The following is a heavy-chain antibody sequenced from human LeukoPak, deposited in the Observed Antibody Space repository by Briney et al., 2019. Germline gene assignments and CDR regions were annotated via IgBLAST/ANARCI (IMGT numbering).Heavy chain of an antibody. CDR3: ARGGDLDYDILTGYYNVMYNWFDP. CDR1: GYTFTSYG. J-gene: IGHJ5*02. CDR2: ISAYNGNT. Sequence: ASVKVSCKASGYTFTSYGISWVRQAPGQGLERMGWISAYNGNTNYAQKLQGRVTMTTDTSTSTAYMELRSLRSDDTAVYYCARGGDLDYDILTGYYNVMYNWFDPWGQGTLVTVSS. V-gene: IGHV1-18*01. D-gene: IGHD3-9*01.